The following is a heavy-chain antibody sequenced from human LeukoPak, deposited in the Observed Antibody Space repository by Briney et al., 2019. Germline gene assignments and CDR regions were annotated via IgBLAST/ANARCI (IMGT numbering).Heavy chain of an antibody. CDR1: GYRFTTYW. CDR2: ILPDDSDT. D-gene: IGHD3-22*01. CDR3: ARQGAGASHYDDTGLPRCAFDV. Sequence: GESLQISCQVSGYRFTTYWIAWVRPFPGTGLDFMGIILPDDSDTRYSPSFRGQVAISVDKSINTAYLQWNSLKASDTAMYYCARQGAGASHYDDTGLPRCAFDVWGQGTMLTVSS. V-gene: IGHV5-51*01. J-gene: IGHJ3*01.